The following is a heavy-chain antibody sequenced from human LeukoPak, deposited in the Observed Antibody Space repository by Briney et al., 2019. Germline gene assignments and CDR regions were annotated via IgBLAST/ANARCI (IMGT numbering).Heavy chain of an antibody. CDR3: ARQGGDTMVRGVVRDWFDP. V-gene: IGHV4-39*01. Sequence: SETLSLTCTVSGDSISSSIYYWGWIRQPPGKGLEWIGCIYYNGYTYYTSSLKSRVTIFVDPSKNQFSLKLISVTAADTAVYYCARQGGDTMVRGVVRDWFDPWGQGTLVTVSS. D-gene: IGHD3-10*01. CDR2: IYYNGYT. J-gene: IGHJ5*02. CDR1: GDSISSSIYY.